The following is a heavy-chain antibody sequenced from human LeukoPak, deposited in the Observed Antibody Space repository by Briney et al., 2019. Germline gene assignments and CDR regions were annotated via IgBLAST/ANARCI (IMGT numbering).Heavy chain of an antibody. Sequence: GGPLRLSCAASGFTVSSNYMRWVRQAPGKGLEWVSVIYSGGSTYYADSVKGRFTISRHNSKNTLYLQMNSLRAEDTAVYYCAGPHGSSLNLDYWGQGTLVTVSS. V-gene: IGHV3-53*04. CDR2: IYSGGST. D-gene: IGHD6-25*01. CDR3: AGPHGSSLNLDY. CDR1: GFTVSSNY. J-gene: IGHJ4*02.